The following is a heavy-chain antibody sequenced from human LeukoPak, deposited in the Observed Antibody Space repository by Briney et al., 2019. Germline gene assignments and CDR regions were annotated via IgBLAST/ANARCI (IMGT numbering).Heavy chain of an antibody. CDR3: VSRPSSGYYFYAFDI. D-gene: IGHD3-22*01. CDR2: IYYSGST. CDR1: GGSISSSSYY. V-gene: IGHV4-39*07. J-gene: IGHJ3*02. Sequence: PSETLSLTCTVSGGSISSSSYYWGWIRQPPGKGLEWIGSIYYSGSTYYNPSLKSRVTISEDTSKNQFSLKLTSVTAADTAVYYCVSRPSSGYYFYAFDIWGQGTMVTVSS.